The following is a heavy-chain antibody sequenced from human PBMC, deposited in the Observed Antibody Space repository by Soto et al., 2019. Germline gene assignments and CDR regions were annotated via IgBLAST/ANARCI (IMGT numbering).Heavy chain of an antibody. D-gene: IGHD6-13*01. V-gene: IGHV1-58*01. CDR2: IVVGSGNT. Sequence: ASVKVSCKASGFTFTSSAVQWVRQARGQRLEWIGWIVVGSGNTNYAQKFQGRVTITADESTSTAYMELSSLRSEDTAVYYCAREGSSWSDDAFDIWGQGTVVTVSS. J-gene: IGHJ3*02. CDR3: AREGSSWSDDAFDI. CDR1: GFTFTSSA.